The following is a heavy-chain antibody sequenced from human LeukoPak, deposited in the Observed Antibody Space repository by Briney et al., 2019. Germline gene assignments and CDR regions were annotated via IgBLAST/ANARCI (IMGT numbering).Heavy chain of an antibody. J-gene: IGHJ5*02. D-gene: IGHD2-2*01. Sequence: SETLSLTCAVSGYSINNGYQWAWIRQSPGRGLEWIGSIYHNGGAHYNPSLRSRVVISVDTSNNQFSLRLSSVTVADMAVYYCARDPRWLTPDCTSTSCYENYFDPWGRGTLVTVSS. CDR1: GYSINNGYQ. CDR2: IYHNGGA. V-gene: IGHV4-38-2*02. CDR3: ARDPRWLTPDCTSTSCYENYFDP.